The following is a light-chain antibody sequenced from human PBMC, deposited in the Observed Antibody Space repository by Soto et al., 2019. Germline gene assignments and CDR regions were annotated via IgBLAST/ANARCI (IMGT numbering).Light chain of an antibody. CDR3: QQYNNWPPLT. CDR2: GAS. V-gene: IGKV3D-15*01. CDR1: QTVNSN. Sequence: EIVMTQSPATLSVSPGERATLSCRASQTVNSNLAWYQKKPGQAPRLLIYGASTRAPGIPARFSGSGSGTEFTLTISSLQSEDFAVYYCQQYNNWPPLTVGGGTKVEIK. J-gene: IGKJ4*01.